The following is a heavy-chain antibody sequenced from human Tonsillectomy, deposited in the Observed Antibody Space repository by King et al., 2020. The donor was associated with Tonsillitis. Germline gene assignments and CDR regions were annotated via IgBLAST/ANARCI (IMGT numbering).Heavy chain of an antibody. CDR1: GYSFTNYW. J-gene: IGHJ6*02. CDR2: IYPGDSDT. D-gene: IGHD2-8*02. CDR3: ARHGGVGAYVAGMDV. V-gene: IGHV5-51*01. Sequence: VQLVQSGAEVKKPGESLKISCKGFGYSFTNYWIGWARQMPGKGLEWVGIIYPGDSDTRYSPSFQGQVTIPADKSISTAYLQWSSLKASDTAMYYCARHGGVGAYVAGMDVWGQGTTVTVSS.